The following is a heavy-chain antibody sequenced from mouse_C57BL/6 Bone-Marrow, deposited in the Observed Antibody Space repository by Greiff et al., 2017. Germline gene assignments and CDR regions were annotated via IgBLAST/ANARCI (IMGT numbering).Heavy chain of an antibody. V-gene: IGHV1-55*01. CDR1: GYTFTSYW. J-gene: IGHJ1*03. Sequence: VQLVESGAELVKPGASVKMSCKASGYTFTSYWITWVKQRPGQGLEWIGDIYPGSGSTNYNEKFKSKATLTVDKSSSTAYMQLSSLTSEDSAVYYCARPYNSKYWYVDVWGTGATVTVSS. D-gene: IGHD2-5*01. CDR2: IYPGSGST. CDR3: ARPYNSKYWYVDV.